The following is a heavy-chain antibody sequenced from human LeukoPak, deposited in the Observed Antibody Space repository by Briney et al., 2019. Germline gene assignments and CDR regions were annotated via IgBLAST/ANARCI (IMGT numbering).Heavy chain of an antibody. D-gene: IGHD1-26*01. Sequence: PGGSLRLSCAASGFTFSSYSMNWVRQAPGKGLEWVSSISSSSSYIYYADSVKGRFTISRDNAKNSLYLQMNSLRAEDTAVYYCARDAYSEWELLGVDYWGQGTLVTVSS. V-gene: IGHV3-21*01. CDR3: ARDAYSEWELLGVDY. CDR1: GFTFSSYS. J-gene: IGHJ4*02. CDR2: ISSSSSYI.